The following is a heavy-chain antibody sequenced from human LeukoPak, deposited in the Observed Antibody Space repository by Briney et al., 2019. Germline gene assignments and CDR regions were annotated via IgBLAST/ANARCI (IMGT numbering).Heavy chain of an antibody. Sequence: PSETLSLTCTVSGGSISSYYWSWIRQPPGKGLEWIGYIYYSGSTNYNPSLKSRVTISVDTSKNQFSLKLSSVTAADTAVYYCASTPRYNWNSQTPLFDYWGQGTLVTVSS. CDR2: IYYSGST. J-gene: IGHJ4*02. V-gene: IGHV4-59*01. CDR1: GGSISSYY. CDR3: ASTPRYNWNSQTPLFDY. D-gene: IGHD1-7*01.